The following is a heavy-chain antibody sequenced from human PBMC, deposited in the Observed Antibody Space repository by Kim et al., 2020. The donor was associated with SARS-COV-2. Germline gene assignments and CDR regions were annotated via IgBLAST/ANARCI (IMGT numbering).Heavy chain of an antibody. CDR1: GGSFSGYY. CDR3: ARVVAAASYYGMDV. J-gene: IGHJ6*02. D-gene: IGHD6-13*01. V-gene: IGHV4-34*01. Sequence: SETLSLTCAVYGGSFSGYYWSWIRQPPGKGLEWIGEINHSGSTNYNPSLKSRVTISVDTSKNQFSLKLSSVTAADTAVYYCARVVAAASYYGMDVWGQGTTVTVSS. CDR2: INHSGST.